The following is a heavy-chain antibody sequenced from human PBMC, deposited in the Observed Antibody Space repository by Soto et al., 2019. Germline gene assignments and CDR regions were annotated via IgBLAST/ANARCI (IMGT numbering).Heavy chain of an antibody. CDR1: GYTFSSYY. D-gene: IGHD3-16*01. V-gene: IGHV1-46*01. CDR2: INPSGGYT. Sequence: ASVKVSCKASGYTFSSYYMNWVRQAPGQGLEWLGIINPSGGYTTYAQRFLGRVTMTSDTSTSTVHMELGSLTSEDTAVYYCAREGEKPYYYYGLDVWGQGTTVTVSS. CDR3: AREGEKPYYYYGLDV. J-gene: IGHJ6*01.